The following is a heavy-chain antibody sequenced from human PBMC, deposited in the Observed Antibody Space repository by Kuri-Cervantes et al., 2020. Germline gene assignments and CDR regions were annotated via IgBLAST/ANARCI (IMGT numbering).Heavy chain of an antibody. Sequence: GGSLRLSCAASGFTFGSYAMSWVRQAPGKGLEWVSAISGSGGSTYYADSVKGRFTISRDNAKNSLYLQMNSLRAEDTAVYYCARRNSSPDAFDVWGQGTMVTVSS. V-gene: IGHV3-23*01. CDR2: ISGSGGST. CDR1: GFTFGSYA. CDR3: ARRNSSPDAFDV. J-gene: IGHJ3*01. D-gene: IGHD6-19*01.